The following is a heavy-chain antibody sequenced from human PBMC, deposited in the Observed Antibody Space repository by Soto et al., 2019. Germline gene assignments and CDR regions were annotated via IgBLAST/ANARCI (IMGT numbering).Heavy chain of an antibody. D-gene: IGHD2-21*01. V-gene: IGHV1-46*01. J-gene: IGHJ4*02. CDR3: ARGDGYSQYDY. CDR1: GSTFTSYY. CDR2: INPSGGST. Sequence: ASVKVSCKASGSTFTSYYIHWVRQAPGQGLEWIGIINPSGGSTNYAQNFQGRVTMTRDTSTSTLYMDLSSLRSEDTAVYYCARGDGYSQYDYWGQGTLVTVSS.